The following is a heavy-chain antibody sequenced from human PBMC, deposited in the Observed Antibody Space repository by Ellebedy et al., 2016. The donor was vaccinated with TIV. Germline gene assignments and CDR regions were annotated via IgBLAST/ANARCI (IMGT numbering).Heavy chain of an antibody. J-gene: IGHJ5*02. D-gene: IGHD3-10*01. CDR3: ARQRWFEELS. CDR1: GGSISSYY. Sequence: MPSETLSLTCTVSGGSISSYYWSWIRQLPGEELEWLGYIDYGGSTNYNPSLKSRVTISVDTSKNQFSLKLSSVTAADTAVYYCARQRWFEELSWGQGTLVTVSS. CDR2: IDYGGST. V-gene: IGHV4-59*08.